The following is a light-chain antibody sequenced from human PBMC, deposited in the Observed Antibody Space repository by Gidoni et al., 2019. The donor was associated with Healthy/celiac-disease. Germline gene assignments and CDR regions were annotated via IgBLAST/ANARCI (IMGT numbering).Light chain of an antibody. CDR3: QQYNNWPPYT. J-gene: IGKJ2*01. CDR2: GAS. V-gene: IGKV3-15*01. Sequence: EIVMTQSPATLSVSPGERATLSCRASQSVSSNLAGYQQKHGQAPRLLIYGASTRSSGIPARCSGSGSGTEFTLTISSRQSEDFAVYYCQQYNNWPPYTFGQGTKLEIK. CDR1: QSVSSN.